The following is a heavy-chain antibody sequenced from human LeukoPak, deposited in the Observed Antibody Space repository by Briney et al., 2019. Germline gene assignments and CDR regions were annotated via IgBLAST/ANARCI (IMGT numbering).Heavy chain of an antibody. CDR2: INHSGST. CDR3: ARPRVWARWFDP. V-gene: IGHV4-34*01. J-gene: IGHJ5*02. CDR1: GGSFSGYY. D-gene: IGHD6-13*01. Sequence: PSETLSLTCAVYGGSFSGYYWSWIRQPPGKGLEWIGEINHSGSTNYNPSLKSRVTISVDTSKNQFSLKLSSVTAADTAVYYCARPRVWARWFDPWGQGTLVTVSS.